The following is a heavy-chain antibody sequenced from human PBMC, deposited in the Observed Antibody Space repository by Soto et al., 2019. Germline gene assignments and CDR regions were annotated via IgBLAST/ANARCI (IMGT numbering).Heavy chain of an antibody. V-gene: IGHV3-30*18. CDR2: ISYDGSNK. J-gene: IGHJ4*02. CDR3: AKEEYIVVVPPAPVDY. D-gene: IGHD2-2*01. Sequence: PGGSLRLSCAASGFTFSSYGMHWVRQAPGKGLEWVAVISYDGSNKYYADSVKGRFTISRDNSKNTLYLQMNSLRAEDTAVYYCAKEEYIVVVPPAPVDYWGQGT. CDR1: GFTFSSYG.